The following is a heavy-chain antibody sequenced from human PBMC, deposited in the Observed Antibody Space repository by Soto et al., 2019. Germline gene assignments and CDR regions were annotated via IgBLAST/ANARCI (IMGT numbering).Heavy chain of an antibody. V-gene: IGHV1-8*01. J-gene: IGHJ4*01. CDR2: MNPSSGET. Sequence: ASVKVSCKTSGYNFTNFDINWVRQAPGRGLVWMGWMNPSSGETGSAQNFQGRVTMTRDISTRTFFMQLTSLRSEDTAIYYCARLAEYCNGIKCYSNFDFWGRGTQVTVSS. CDR3: ARLAEYCNGIKCYSNFDF. D-gene: IGHD2-15*01. CDR1: GYNFTNFD.